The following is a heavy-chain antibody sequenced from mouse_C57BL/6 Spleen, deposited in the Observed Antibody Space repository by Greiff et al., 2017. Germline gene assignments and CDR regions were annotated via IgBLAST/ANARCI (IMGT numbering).Heavy chain of an antibody. Sequence: EVQVVESGGDLVKPGGSLKLSCAASGFTFSSYGMSWVRQTPDKRLEWVATISSGGSYTYYPDSVKGRFTISRDNAKNTLYLQMSSLKSEDTAMYYCASPDYYGSSYGFAYWGQGTLVTVSA. J-gene: IGHJ3*01. D-gene: IGHD1-1*01. V-gene: IGHV5-6*01. CDR1: GFTFSSYG. CDR2: ISSGGSYT. CDR3: ASPDYYGSSYGFAY.